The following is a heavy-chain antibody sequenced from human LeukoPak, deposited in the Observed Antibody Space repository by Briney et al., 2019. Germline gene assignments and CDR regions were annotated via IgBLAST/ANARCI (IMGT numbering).Heavy chain of an antibody. CDR2: IYSGGSP. CDR1: GFTASSNY. V-gene: IGHV3-53*01. CDR3: ARSALTGPGWIDP. J-gene: IGHJ5*02. Sequence: PGGSLRLSCVASGFTASSNYMTWVRHAPGKGLEWVSGIYSGGSPYYADSVKGSFTISRDNSKKTLYLQLNGLRGDDTAVYYFARSALTGPGWIDPWGQGTLVTVSS. D-gene: IGHD3-9*01.